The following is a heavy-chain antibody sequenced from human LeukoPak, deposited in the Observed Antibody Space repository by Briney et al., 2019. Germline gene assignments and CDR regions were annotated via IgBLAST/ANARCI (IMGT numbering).Heavy chain of an antibody. CDR2: INYTGST. CDR1: GGSFSGFY. CDR3: ARVAGYLPTRWFDP. J-gene: IGHJ5*02. D-gene: IGHD6-25*01. Sequence: SETLSLTCAVYGGSFSGFYWSWIRHVPGKGLEWIGEINYTGSTSYNPSLKSRVTISVDTFQNQFFLLLTSVTAADTAVYYCARVAGYLPTRWFDPWGQGTHVTVSS. V-gene: IGHV4-34*01.